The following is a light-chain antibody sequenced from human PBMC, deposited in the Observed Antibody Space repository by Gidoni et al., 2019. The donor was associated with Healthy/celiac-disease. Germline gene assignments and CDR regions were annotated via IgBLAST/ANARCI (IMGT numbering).Light chain of an antibody. J-gene: IGLJ1*01. CDR1: SSNIGSNY. V-gene: IGLV1-47*02. Sequence: QSVLTQPPSASGTPGPRVTISCSGSSSNIGSNYVYWYQQLPGTAPKLLIYSNNQRPSGVPDRFSGSKSGTSAALAISGLRSEDEAEYYCAAWDDSLSGYVFGTGTKVTVL. CDR3: AAWDDSLSGYV. CDR2: SNN.